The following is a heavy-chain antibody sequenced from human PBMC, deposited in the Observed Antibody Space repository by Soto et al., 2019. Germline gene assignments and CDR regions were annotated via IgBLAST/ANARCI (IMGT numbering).Heavy chain of an antibody. CDR3: ARLYEYYYDSSGYLFDY. D-gene: IGHD3-22*01. Sequence: GESLKISCKGSGYSFTSYWIGWVRQMPGKGLEWMGIIYPGDSDTRYSPSFQGQVTISADKSISTAYLQWSSLKASDTAMYYCARLYEYYYDSSGYLFDYRGQGTLVTVYS. J-gene: IGHJ4*02. CDR2: IYPGDSDT. V-gene: IGHV5-51*01. CDR1: GYSFTSYW.